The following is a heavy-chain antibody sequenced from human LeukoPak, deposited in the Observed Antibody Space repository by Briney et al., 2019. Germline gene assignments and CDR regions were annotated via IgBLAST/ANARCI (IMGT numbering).Heavy chain of an antibody. J-gene: IGHJ4*02. CDR1: GYTLTELS. Sequence: ASVKVSCKVSGYTLTELSMHWVRQAPGQGLEWMGWINPNSGGTNYAQKFQGWVTMTRDTSISTAYMELSRLRSDDTAVYYCARAGTVEMTPLDYWGQGTLDTVSS. D-gene: IGHD5-24*01. V-gene: IGHV1-2*04. CDR2: INPNSGGT. CDR3: ARAGTVEMTPLDY.